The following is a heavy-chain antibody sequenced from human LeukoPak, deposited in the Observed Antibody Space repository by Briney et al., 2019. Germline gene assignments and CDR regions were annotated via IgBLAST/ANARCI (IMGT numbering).Heavy chain of an antibody. V-gene: IGHV3-23*01. CDR1: GFTFSSYG. CDR2: LSGSGGST. D-gene: IGHD4-23*01. J-gene: IGHJ4*02. CDR3: AKDRGTPVVKALDY. Sequence: GGTLTLSCAASGFTFSSYGMSWVRQAPGKGLEWVSALSGSGGSTYHAVHVKGRITISRDNSKNTLYLQMNRLRAEDTAVYYCAKDRGTPVVKALDYWGQGTLVTVSS.